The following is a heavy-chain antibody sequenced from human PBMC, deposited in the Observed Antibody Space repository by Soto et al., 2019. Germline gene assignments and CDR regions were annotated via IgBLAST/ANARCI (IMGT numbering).Heavy chain of an antibody. CDR2: IRGSTEST. D-gene: IGHD1-26*01. CDR3: AKVVRRGYYAAAFDY. Sequence: EVQLLESGGGLVQPGGSLRLSCAASGFTFSNYAMTWVRQAPGKGLEWVSVIRGSTESTYYRDSVKGRFTISRDTSKKTLYLQMHSPRAEDTDVYYCAKVVRRGYYAAAFDYWGQGTLVTASS. CDR1: GFTFSNYA. V-gene: IGHV3-23*01. J-gene: IGHJ4*02.